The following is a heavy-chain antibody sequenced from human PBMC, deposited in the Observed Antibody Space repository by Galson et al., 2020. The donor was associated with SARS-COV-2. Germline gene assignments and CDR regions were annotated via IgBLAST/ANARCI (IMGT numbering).Heavy chain of an antibody. J-gene: IGHJ6*02. D-gene: IGHD3-10*01. CDR3: AWSRGRADRWFREVNYYGMDV. V-gene: IGHV2-70*01. CDR1: GFSLSTSGMC. Sequence: SGPTLVKPTQTLTLTCTFSGFSLSTSGMCVSWIRQPPGKALEWLALIDWDEDKYYSTSLTTRLTISKDTSKNQVVLTMTNMDPVDTGTYYCAWSRGRADRWFREVNYYGMDVWVQGTTVTVSS. CDR2: IDWDEDK.